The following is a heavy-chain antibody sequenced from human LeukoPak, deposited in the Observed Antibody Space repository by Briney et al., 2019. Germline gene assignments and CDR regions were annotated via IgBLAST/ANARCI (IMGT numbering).Heavy chain of an antibody. J-gene: IGHJ4*02. V-gene: IGHV3-21*01. CDR2: ISSSSSYI. Sequence: GGSLRLSCAASGFTFSSYSMNWVRQAPGKGLEWVSSISSSSSYIFYADSVKGRFTISRDNAKNSLYLQMNSLRAEDTAVYYCAKDPRRYSRTGGYLDYWGQGTLVTVSS. CDR3: AKDPRRYSRTGGYLDY. D-gene: IGHD6-13*01. CDR1: GFTFSSYS.